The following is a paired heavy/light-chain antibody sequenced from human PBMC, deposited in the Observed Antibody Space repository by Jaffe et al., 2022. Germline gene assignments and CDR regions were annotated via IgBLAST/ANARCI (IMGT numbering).Heavy chain of an antibody. CDR3: TTEVLCSSTSCYVGWLPVYYYYMDV. J-gene: IGHJ6*03. CDR2: IKSKTDGGTT. V-gene: IGHV3-15*01. Sequence: EVQLVESGGGLVKPGGSLRLSCAASGFTFSNAWMSWVRQAPGKGLEWVGRIKSKTDGGTTDYAAPVKGRFTISRDDSKNTLYLQMNSLKTEDTAVYYCTTEVLCSSTSCYVGWLPVYYYYMDVWGKGTTVTVSS. D-gene: IGHD2-2*01. CDR1: GFTFSNAW.
Light chain of an antibody. CDR1: SLRSYY. CDR3: NSRDSSGKVV. Sequence: SSELTQDPAVSVALGQTVRITCQGDSLRSYYASWYQQKPGQAPVLVIYGKNNRPSGIPDRFSGSSSGNTASLTITGAQAEDEADYYCNSRDSSGKVVFGGGTKLTVL. J-gene: IGLJ2*01. CDR2: GKN. V-gene: IGLV3-19*01.